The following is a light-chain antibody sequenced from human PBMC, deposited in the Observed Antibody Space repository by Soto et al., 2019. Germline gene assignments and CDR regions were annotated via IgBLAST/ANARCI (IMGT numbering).Light chain of an antibody. J-gene: IGLJ1*01. CDR3: SSYAGSKTV. V-gene: IGLV2-8*01. CDR1: SSDIGNYIY. CDR2: EVS. Sequence: QSALTQPPSATGYPGQSVTISCTGTSSDIGNYIYVSWYQQHPGKAPKLIIYEVSRWTSGVPDRFSGSKSGNTASLTISGLQADDEADYYCSSYAGSKTVFGTGTKLTVL.